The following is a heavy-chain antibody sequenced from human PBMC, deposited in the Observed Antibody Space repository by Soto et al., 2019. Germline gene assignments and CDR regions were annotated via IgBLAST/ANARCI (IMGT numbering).Heavy chain of an antibody. D-gene: IGHD6-19*01. J-gene: IGHJ5*02. CDR2: IYYSGST. Sequence: SETLCVPYTVSGGSSSNYDGSWILQPPGKGLEWIGYIYYSGSTNYNPSLKSRVTISVDTSKNQFSLKLSSVTAADTAVYYCARVSSGWLYNWFDPWGQGTLVT. CDR1: GGSSSNYD. V-gene: IGHV4-59*01. CDR3: ARVSSGWLYNWFDP.